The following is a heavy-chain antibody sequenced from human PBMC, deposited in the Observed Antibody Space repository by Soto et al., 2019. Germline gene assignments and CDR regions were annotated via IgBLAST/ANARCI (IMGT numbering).Heavy chain of an antibody. Sequence: EVQLVESGGGLVKPGGSLRLSCAASGFTFSSYSMNWVRQAPGKGLEWVSSISSSSSYIYYADSVKGRFTISRDNAKNSLYLQMNSLRVEDTAVYYCARDWGGEGTFDYWGQGTLVTVSS. D-gene: IGHD3-16*01. CDR3: ARDWGGEGTFDY. CDR1: GFTFSSYS. J-gene: IGHJ4*02. V-gene: IGHV3-21*01. CDR2: ISSSSSYI.